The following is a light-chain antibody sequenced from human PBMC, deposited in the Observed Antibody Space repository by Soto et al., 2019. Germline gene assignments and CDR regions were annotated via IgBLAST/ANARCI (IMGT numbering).Light chain of an antibody. CDR3: QQYNNWPLT. J-gene: IGKJ1*01. CDR1: QSVNIN. CDR2: GES. V-gene: IGKV3-15*01. Sequence: EVLMTQSPATLSVSPGERATLSCRASQSVNINLAWYQQKPGQAPRVLIYGESTRAPGVPARFSGSGAGTEFTLTIRSLQSEDFAVYYCQQYNNWPLTFGQGTKVEIK.